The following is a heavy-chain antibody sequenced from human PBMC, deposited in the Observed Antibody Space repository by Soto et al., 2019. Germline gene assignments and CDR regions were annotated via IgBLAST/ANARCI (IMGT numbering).Heavy chain of an antibody. CDR1: GYAFTNYG. V-gene: IGHV1-18*01. Sequence: QGQLEQSGAEVKRPGASVKVSCKASGYAFTNYGIIWVRQAPGQGLEWMGWITVNSGNTKYAQKIQGRVTMSTDTSTSTAYMELRSLRYDDTAVYFCARGLGGGYYYLDYWGQGTLVTVSS. J-gene: IGHJ4*02. D-gene: IGHD1-26*01. CDR3: ARGLGGGYYYLDY. CDR2: ITVNSGNT.